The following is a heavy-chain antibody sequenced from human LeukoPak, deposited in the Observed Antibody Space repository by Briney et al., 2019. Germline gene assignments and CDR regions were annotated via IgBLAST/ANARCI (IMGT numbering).Heavy chain of an antibody. CDR1: GFTFSDHH. Sequence: SGGSLRLSCAASGFTFSDHHMDWVRQAPGKGLEWVGRSRNKAKSYTPEYAASVRGRFTISRDESKNSLFLQMNSLKIEDTAVYYCARLDSGDSTGHYSNDYWGQGTLVTVSS. V-gene: IGHV3-72*01. CDR3: ARLDSGDSTGHYSNDY. J-gene: IGHJ4*02. CDR2: SRNKAKSYTP. D-gene: IGHD3-22*01.